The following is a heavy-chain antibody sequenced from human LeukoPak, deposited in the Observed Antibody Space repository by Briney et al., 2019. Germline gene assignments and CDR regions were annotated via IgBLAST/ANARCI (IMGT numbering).Heavy chain of an antibody. J-gene: IGHJ3*02. Sequence: ASVKVSCKASGGTFSSYAISWVRQAPGQGLEWMGRIIPIFGTANYAQKFQGRVTITTDESTGTAYMELSSLRSEDTAVYYCVCPMGYKRNITMIDLDAFDIWGQGTMVTVSS. D-gene: IGHD3-22*01. CDR1: GGTFSSYA. CDR3: VCPMGYKRNITMIDLDAFDI. V-gene: IGHV1-69*05. CDR2: IIPIFGTA.